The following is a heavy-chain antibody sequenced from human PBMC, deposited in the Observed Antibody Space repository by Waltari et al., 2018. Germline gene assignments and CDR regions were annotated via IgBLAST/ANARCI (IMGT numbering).Heavy chain of an antibody. Sequence: QVQLQASGPGLVQPSAALSLPCHGSGYSSSSGYYWAWLRHPPGKGLEWIGSIYHSGCTYYNPSLKSRVTISVDTSKIQFSLKLSAVTAADTAVYYCASVGNDYGDLDAFDIWGQGTMVTVSS. V-gene: IGHV4-38-2*01. D-gene: IGHD4-17*01. CDR3: ASVGNDYGDLDAFDI. CDR1: GYSSSSGYY. CDR2: IYHSGCT. J-gene: IGHJ3*02.